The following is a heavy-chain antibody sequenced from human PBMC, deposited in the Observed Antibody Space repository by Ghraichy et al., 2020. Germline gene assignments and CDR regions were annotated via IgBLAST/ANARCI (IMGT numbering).Heavy chain of an antibody. V-gene: IGHV4-59*01. J-gene: IGHJ4*02. CDR1: GGPISSYY. CDR3: ARSLYSSGWYGPFDY. Sequence: SQTLSLTCAVYGGPISSYYWSWIRQPPGKGLEWIGYMYDDGSTNYNPSLKSRLTLSVDTSQTQLSLKLSSVTAADTAVYYCARSLYSSGWYGPFDYWGQGTLVTVAS. CDR2: MYDDGST. D-gene: IGHD6-19*01.